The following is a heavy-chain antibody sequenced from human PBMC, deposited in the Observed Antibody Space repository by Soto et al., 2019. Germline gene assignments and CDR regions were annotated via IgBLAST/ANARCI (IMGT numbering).Heavy chain of an antibody. CDR2: ISSDGSNR. D-gene: IGHD3-9*01. V-gene: IGHV3-30-3*01. Sequence: GGSLRLSCAASGFTFSDYALHWVRQAPGKGLEWVTVISSDGSNRYYADSVKGRFTISRDNSKNTLYLQMNSPRVEDTAIYICAQLAGLAHTDDFWGRVTPVTVSS. CDR3: AQLAGLAHTDDF. CDR1: GFTFSDYA. J-gene: IGHJ4*02.